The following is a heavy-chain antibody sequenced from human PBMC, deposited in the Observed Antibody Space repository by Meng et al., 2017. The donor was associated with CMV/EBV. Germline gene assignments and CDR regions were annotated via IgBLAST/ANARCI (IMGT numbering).Heavy chain of an antibody. CDR1: GCTFTGYY. V-gene: IGHV1-2*02. Sequence: HVGVVDAGSDVKTPGASVKAACKPSGCTFTGYYMHWVRQTPGQGLEWMGWINPNSGGTNYAQKFQGRATMTRDTSISTAYMELSRLRSDDTAVYYRARDDGSLDYWGQGTLVTVSS. CDR3: ARDDGSLDY. CDR2: INPNSGGT. D-gene: IGHD2-15*01. J-gene: IGHJ4*02.